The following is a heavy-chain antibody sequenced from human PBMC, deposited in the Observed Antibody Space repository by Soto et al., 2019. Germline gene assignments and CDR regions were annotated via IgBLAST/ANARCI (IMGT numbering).Heavy chain of an antibody. CDR2: TYFRSTWYN. Sequence: PSQTLSLTCAISGDTVSTNSAAWNWLRHSPSRGLEWLGRTYFRSTWYNDYAVSVKVRISIDPDTSKNQFSLQLTSVTPEDPAVYYCAIDWGYGSVNHYYGMDVWGQGTTVTFSS. V-gene: IGHV6-1*01. CDR1: GDTVSTNSAA. D-gene: IGHD2-15*01. J-gene: IGHJ6*02. CDR3: AIDWGYGSVNHYYGMDV.